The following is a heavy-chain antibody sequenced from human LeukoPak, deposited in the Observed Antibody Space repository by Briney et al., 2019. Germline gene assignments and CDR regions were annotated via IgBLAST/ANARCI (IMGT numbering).Heavy chain of an antibody. D-gene: IGHD4-23*01. CDR2: ISHGGST. J-gene: IGHJ4*02. CDR3: ARSWSGGNYDNFDY. Sequence: SETLSLTCTVSGGSVSSGNYYWSWIRQPPGKGLEWIAFISHGGSTSYNPSLKSRVTISDDTSKTQFSLKLTSMTAADTAVYYCARSWSGGNYDNFDYWGQGILVTVSS. CDR1: GGSVSSGNYY. V-gene: IGHV4-61*01.